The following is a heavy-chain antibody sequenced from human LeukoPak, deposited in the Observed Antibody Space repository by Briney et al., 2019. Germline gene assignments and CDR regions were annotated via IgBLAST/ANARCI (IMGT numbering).Heavy chain of an antibody. V-gene: IGHV4-4*02. J-gene: IGHJ4*02. D-gene: IGHD5-18*01. Sequence: SETLSLTCAVSGGSISSSNWWSWVRQPPGKGLEWIGEIYHSGSTNYNPSLKSRVTISVDKSKNQFSLKLSSVTAADTAVYYCARESRGYSYGYPFDYWGQGTLVTVSS. CDR1: GGSISSSNW. CDR2: IYHSGST. CDR3: ARESRGYSYGYPFDY.